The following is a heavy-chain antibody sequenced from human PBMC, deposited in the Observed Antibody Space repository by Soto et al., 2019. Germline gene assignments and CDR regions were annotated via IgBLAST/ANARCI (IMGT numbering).Heavy chain of an antibody. J-gene: IGHJ4*01. V-gene: IGHV3-23*01. D-gene: IGHD3-22*01. CDR1: GFTFSSYA. Sequence: GGSLRLSCAASGFTFSSYAMSWVRQAPGKGLEWVSAISGSGGSTYYADSVKGRFTISRDNSKNTLYLQMNSLKIEDTAVYYCTTDSYSTIIIVRFDYWGHGTLVTVSS. CDR3: TTDSYSTIIIVRFDY. CDR2: ISGSGGST.